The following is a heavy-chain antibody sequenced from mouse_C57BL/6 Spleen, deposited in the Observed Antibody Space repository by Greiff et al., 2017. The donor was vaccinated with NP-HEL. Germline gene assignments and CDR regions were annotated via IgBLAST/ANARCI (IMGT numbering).Heavy chain of an antibody. Sequence: VNVVESGPELVKPGASVKISCKASGYSFTSYYIHWVKQRPGQGLEWIGWIYPGSGNTKYNEKFKGKATLTADTSSSTAYMQLSSLTSEDSAVYYCARRRDGYDYWGQGTTLTVSS. J-gene: IGHJ2*01. CDR2: IYPGSGNT. CDR1: GYSFTSYY. V-gene: IGHV1-66*01. D-gene: IGHD2-3*01. CDR3: ARRRDGYDY.